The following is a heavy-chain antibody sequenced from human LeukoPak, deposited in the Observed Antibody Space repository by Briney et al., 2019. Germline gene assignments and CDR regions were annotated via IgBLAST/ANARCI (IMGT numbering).Heavy chain of an antibody. CDR1: GFTFSSYW. CDR2: IKQDGSET. V-gene: IGHV3-7*01. Sequence: GGSLRLSCAASGFTFSSYWMSWVRQAPGKGLEWVANIKQDGSETYYVDSVKGRFTISRDNAKNSLYLQMNSLRVEDTAVYYCASTTGSYYPTFDSWGQGTLVSVSS. CDR3: ASTTGSYYPTFDS. D-gene: IGHD3-10*01. J-gene: IGHJ4*02.